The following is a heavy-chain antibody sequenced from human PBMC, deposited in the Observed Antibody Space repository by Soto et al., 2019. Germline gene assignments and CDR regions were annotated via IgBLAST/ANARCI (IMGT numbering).Heavy chain of an antibody. CDR2: ISGSGGST. CDR3: AKDPYYDSSGPPYHFDY. Sequence: GGSLRLSCAASGFTFSSYAMSWVRQAPGKGLEWVSAISGSGGSTYYADSVKGRFTISRDNSKNTLYLQMNSLRAEDTAVYYCAKDPYYDSSGPPYHFDYWGQGTLVTVSS. V-gene: IGHV3-23*01. CDR1: GFTFSSYA. J-gene: IGHJ4*02. D-gene: IGHD3-22*01.